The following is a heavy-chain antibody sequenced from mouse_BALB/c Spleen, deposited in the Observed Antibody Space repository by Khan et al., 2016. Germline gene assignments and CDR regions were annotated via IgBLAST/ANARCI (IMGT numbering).Heavy chain of an antibody. CDR1: GYSITSGYG. CDR2: IRYSGST. CDR3: VRTARIKY. V-gene: IGHV3-1*02. Sequence: EVQLQESGPGLVKPSQSLSLTCTVTGYSITSGYGWNWIRQFPGNKLEWMGYIRYSGSTNYNPYLKSRISITRDTSKNQFFLQLNSVTTEDTATYYCVRTARIKYWGQGTTLTVSS. J-gene: IGHJ2*01. D-gene: IGHD1-2*01.